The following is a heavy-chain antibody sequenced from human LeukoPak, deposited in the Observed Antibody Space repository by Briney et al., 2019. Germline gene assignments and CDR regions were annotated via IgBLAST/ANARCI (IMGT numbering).Heavy chain of an antibody. CDR2: ISGSGGST. D-gene: IGHD6-13*01. CDR1: GFTFSSYW. J-gene: IGHJ4*02. CDR3: AKSPPRDRIAGEDY. V-gene: IGHV3-23*01. Sequence: GGSLRLSCAASGFTFSSYWMNWVRQAPGKGLEWVSAISGSGGSTYYADSVKGRFTISRDNSKNTLYLQMNSLRAEDTAVYYCAKSPPRDRIAGEDYWGQGTLVTVSS.